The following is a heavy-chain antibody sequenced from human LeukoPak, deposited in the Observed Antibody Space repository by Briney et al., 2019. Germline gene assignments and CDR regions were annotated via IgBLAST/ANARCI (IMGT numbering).Heavy chain of an antibody. CDR1: GFTLRNFG. D-gene: IGHD1-26*01. J-gene: IGHJ4*02. Sequence: GGSLTLSCAASGFTLRNFGMHWVRQAPGKGLEWVAFIQYGGRDKFYPDSVKGRFTISRDNSKNTLYLQTNSLRAEDTALYYCAKDLGSGSYAADYWGQGTLVTVSS. CDR2: IQYGGRDK. V-gene: IGHV3-30*02. CDR3: AKDLGSGSYAADY.